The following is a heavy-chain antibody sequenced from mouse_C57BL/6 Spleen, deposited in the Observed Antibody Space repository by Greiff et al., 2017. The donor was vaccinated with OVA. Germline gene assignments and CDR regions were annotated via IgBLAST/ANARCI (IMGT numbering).Heavy chain of an antibody. Sequence: VQLQQSGPELVQPGASVKISCKASGYSFTDSNMNWVKQSNGKSLEWIGVINPNYGTTSYNQKFNGKATLTVDQSSSTTYMQLNSLTSEDSAVYDCASTTVVADWYCDDWGTGTTVTVSS. CDR1: GYSFTDSN. CDR3: ASTTVVADWYCDD. J-gene: IGHJ1*03. D-gene: IGHD1-1*01. CDR2: INPNYGTT. V-gene: IGHV1-39*01.